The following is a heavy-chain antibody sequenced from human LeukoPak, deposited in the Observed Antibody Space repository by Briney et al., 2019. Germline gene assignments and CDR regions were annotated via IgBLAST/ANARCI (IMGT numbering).Heavy chain of an antibody. J-gene: IGHJ6*03. CDR2: VNSDGTGT. Sequence: PGGSLRLSCAASGFTFSSYSMNWVRQAPGKGLVWVSRVNSDGTGTTYADSVEGRFTISRDNAKNTVYLQMNSLRAEDTAIYYCIRTLIVATSPYMDVWGKGTTVTVSS. V-gene: IGHV3-74*01. D-gene: IGHD5-12*01. CDR3: IRTLIVATSPYMDV. CDR1: GFTFSSYS.